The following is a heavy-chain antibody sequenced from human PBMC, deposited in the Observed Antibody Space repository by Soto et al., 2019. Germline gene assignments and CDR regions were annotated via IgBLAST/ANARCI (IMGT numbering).Heavy chain of an antibody. V-gene: IGHV1-69*13. CDR3: ARSIAARPRICYYYYYGMDV. D-gene: IGHD6-6*01. Sequence: SVKVSCKASGGTFSSYAVSWVRQAPGQGLEWMGGIIPIFGTANYAQKFQGRVTITADESTSTAYMELSSLRSEDTAVYYCARSIAARPRICYYYYYGMDVWGQGTTVTVSS. CDR1: GGTFSSYA. CDR2: IIPIFGTA. J-gene: IGHJ6*02.